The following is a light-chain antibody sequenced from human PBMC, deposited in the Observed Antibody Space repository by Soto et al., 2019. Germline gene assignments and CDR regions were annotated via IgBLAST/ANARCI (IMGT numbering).Light chain of an antibody. CDR3: QQSYSNPTWT. Sequence: DIQMTQSPSSLSASVVDRVTITCRASQSISSYLNWYQQKPGKAPKHLIYAASSLQSGGPSRFSGSGSGKDFTLTISSLQPEDCATYYCQQSYSNPTWTFGQGTKVEIK. J-gene: IGKJ1*01. CDR1: QSISSY. V-gene: IGKV1-39*01. CDR2: AAS.